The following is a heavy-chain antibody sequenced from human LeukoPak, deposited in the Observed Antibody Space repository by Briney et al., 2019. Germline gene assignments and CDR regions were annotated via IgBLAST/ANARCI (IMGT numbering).Heavy chain of an antibody. Sequence: PGGPLRLSCAASGLTFSSYNMNWVRQAPGKGLEWVSYISSISSTIYYADSVKGRFTISRDNAKNSLYLQMNSLRAEDTAVYYCARALPSSYYYFDYWGQGTLVTVSS. CDR2: ISSISSTI. V-gene: IGHV3-48*01. CDR3: ARALPSSYYYFDY. J-gene: IGHJ4*02. CDR1: GLTFSSYN. D-gene: IGHD6-13*01.